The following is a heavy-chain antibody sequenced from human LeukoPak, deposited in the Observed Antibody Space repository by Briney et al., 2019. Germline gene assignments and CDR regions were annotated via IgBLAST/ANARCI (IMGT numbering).Heavy chain of an antibody. CDR2: IYSGGST. J-gene: IGHJ4*02. Sequence: GGSLRLSCAASGSTVSSNYMSWVRQAPGKGLEWVSVIYSGGSTYYADSVKGRFTISRDNAKNSLYLQMNSLRAEDTAVYYCAKRGPIYSASPGNYFDYWGQGTLVTVSS. V-gene: IGHV3-53*01. CDR1: GSTVSSNY. CDR3: AKRGPIYSASPGNYFDY. D-gene: IGHD3-10*01.